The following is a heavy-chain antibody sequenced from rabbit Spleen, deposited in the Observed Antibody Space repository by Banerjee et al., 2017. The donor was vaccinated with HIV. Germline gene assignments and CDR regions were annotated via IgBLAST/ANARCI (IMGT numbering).Heavy chain of an antibody. CDR3: ARRPAMTLVMNL. J-gene: IGHJ4*01. CDR1: GFSLSSND. Sequence: QEQLVESGGGLVKPGASLTLTCTASGFSLSSNDMCWVRQAPGKGLEWIACIFSDSSGSTYYASWAKGRFTISKTSSTTVTLQMSSLTDADSATYFCARRPAMTLVMNLWGPGTLVTVS. V-gene: IGHV1S45*01. CDR2: IFSDSSGST. D-gene: IGHD2-1*01.